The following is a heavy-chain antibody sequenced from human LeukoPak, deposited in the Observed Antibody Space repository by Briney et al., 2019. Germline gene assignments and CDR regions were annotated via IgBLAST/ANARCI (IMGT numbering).Heavy chain of an antibody. Sequence: GGSLRLSCAASGFTFISHSMNWVRQAPGKGLEWVSYISSSSSTIYYADSVKGRFTISRDNAKNSLYLQMNSLRAEDTAVYYCASFYYYDSSGYYQSDYWGQGTLVTVSS. J-gene: IGHJ4*02. D-gene: IGHD3-22*01. CDR2: ISSSSSTI. CDR3: ASFYYYDSSGYYQSDY. V-gene: IGHV3-48*01. CDR1: GFTFISHS.